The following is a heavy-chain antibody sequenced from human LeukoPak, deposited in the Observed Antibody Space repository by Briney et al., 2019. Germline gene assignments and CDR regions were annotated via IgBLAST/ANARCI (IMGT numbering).Heavy chain of an antibody. CDR2: ISSSGST. V-gene: IGHV4-61*02. Sequence: SETLSLTCTVSGDSISSGDYYWSWIRQPAGKGLEWIGRISSSGSTNYNPSLKSRVTISVDTSKNQFSLKLSSVTAADTAVYYCARRQMSGYDYVWGSYRLGAFDIWGQGTMVTVSS. CDR1: GDSISSGDYY. CDR3: ARRQMSGYDYVWGSYRLGAFDI. D-gene: IGHD3-16*02. J-gene: IGHJ3*02.